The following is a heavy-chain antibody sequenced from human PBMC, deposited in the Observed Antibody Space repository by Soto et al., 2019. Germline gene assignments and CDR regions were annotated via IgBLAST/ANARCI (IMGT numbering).Heavy chain of an antibody. D-gene: IGHD2-2*01. J-gene: IGHJ4*02. V-gene: IGHV3-23*01. CDR2: ITDSGSDT. Sequence: EVQLLESGGGLVQPGGSLRLSCAASGFTFNNYVMGWVRQAPGKGLEWVSAITDSGSDTYYLDSVKGRFTISRDNSKNTLYLQMNSLRAEDTAIYYCAKLGSSSWSPHYYFDYWGQGTLVTVSS. CDR1: GFTFNNYV. CDR3: AKLGSSSWSPHYYFDY.